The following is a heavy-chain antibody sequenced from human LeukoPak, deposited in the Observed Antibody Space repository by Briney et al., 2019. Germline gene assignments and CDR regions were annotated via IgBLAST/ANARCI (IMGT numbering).Heavy chain of an antibody. D-gene: IGHD3-3*01. CDR3: ARGGYDFWSGYLGGGPYYFDY. Sequence: GGPLRLSCAASGFTFSSYSMNWVRQAPGKGLEWVSYISSSSSTIYYADSVKGRFTISRDNAKNSLYLQMNSLRDEDTAVYYCARGGYDFWSGYLGGGPYYFDYWGQGTLVTVSS. V-gene: IGHV3-48*02. CDR1: GFTFSSYS. J-gene: IGHJ4*02. CDR2: ISSSSSTI.